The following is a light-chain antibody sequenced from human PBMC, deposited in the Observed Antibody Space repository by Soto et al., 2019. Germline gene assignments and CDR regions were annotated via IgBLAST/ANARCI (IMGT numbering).Light chain of an antibody. CDR3: QQYISYSPPYT. CDR2: KAS. J-gene: IGKJ2*01. Sequence: DIQMTQSPSTLSASVGDRVTITCRASQSISSWLAWYQKKPGKAHQLLIYKASSLESGDPSRFSGSGSGTEFTLTISSLQPDGFSTYYCQQYISYSPPYTFSQRTKLEIK. CDR1: QSISSW. V-gene: IGKV1-5*03.